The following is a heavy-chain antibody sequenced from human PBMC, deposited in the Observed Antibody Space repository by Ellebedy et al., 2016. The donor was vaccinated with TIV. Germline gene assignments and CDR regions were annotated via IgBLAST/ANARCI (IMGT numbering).Heavy chain of an antibody. V-gene: IGHV3-23*01. CDR3: AKQKRTSADSSDI. Sequence: GESLKISCAASGYRFSSYAMNWVRQAPGKGLEWVSGISDSGDTTYYPESVKGRFTISRDNSKNTLYLQMNSRRVEDTAVDYCAKQKRTSADSSDIWGQGAMVTVSS. J-gene: IGHJ3*02. CDR1: GYRFSSYA. CDR2: ISDSGDTT.